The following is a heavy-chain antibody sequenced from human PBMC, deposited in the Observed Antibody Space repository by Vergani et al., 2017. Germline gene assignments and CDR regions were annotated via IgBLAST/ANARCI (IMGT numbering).Heavy chain of an antibody. J-gene: IGHJ6*03. D-gene: IGHD6-19*01. Sequence: QVQLVESGGGVVQPGRSLRLSCAASGFTFSSYGMHWVRQAPGKGLEWVAVISYDGSNKYYADSVKGRFTISRDNSKNTLYLQMNSLRAEDTAVYYCAKEPGYSSGWEIYYYYYMDVWGKGP. CDR3: AKEPGYSSGWEIYYYYYMDV. CDR2: ISYDGSNK. V-gene: IGHV3-30*18. CDR1: GFTFSSYG.